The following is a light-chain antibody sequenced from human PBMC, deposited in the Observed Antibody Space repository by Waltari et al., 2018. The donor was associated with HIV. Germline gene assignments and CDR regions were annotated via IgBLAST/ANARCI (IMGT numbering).Light chain of an antibody. Sequence: QSVLTKPPSVSEAPRQRVTISCSASSSNLGRKAVHWYQQVPGKAPKLLIYYDDLLSSGVSDRFSGSKSGTSASLAIRGLQSEDEADYYCAAWDDSLNGYVFGSGTKVTVL. CDR3: AAWDDSLNGYV. CDR2: YDD. J-gene: IGLJ1*01. CDR1: SSNLGRKA. V-gene: IGLV1-36*01.